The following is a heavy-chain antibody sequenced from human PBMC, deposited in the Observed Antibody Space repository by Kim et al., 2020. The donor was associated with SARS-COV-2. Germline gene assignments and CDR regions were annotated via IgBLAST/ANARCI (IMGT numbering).Heavy chain of an antibody. CDR1: GFTFSSYW. CDR2: IKEDGSEK. CDR3: ARGGSGWNTWFDY. D-gene: IGHD6-19*01. Sequence: GGSLRLSCAASGFTFSSYWMSWVRQAPGKGLEWVANIKEDGSEKDYVDSVKGRFTISRDNAKRSLYLEMNSLRAEDTAVYYCARGGSGWNTWFDYWGQGTLVTVSS. J-gene: IGHJ4*02. V-gene: IGHV3-7*01.